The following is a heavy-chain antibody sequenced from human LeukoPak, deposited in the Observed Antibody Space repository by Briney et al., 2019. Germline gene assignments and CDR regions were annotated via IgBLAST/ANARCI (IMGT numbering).Heavy chain of an antibody. Sequence: GGSLRLSCAASGFTFSSYAMSWVRQAPGKGLEWVSAISGSGGSTYYADSVKGRFTISRDNSKNTLYLQINSLRAEDTAVYYCAKLYSSSWYGGNWFDPWGQGTLVTVSS. CDR1: GFTFSSYA. V-gene: IGHV3-23*01. D-gene: IGHD6-13*01. CDR3: AKLYSSSWYGGNWFDP. J-gene: IGHJ5*02. CDR2: ISGSGGST.